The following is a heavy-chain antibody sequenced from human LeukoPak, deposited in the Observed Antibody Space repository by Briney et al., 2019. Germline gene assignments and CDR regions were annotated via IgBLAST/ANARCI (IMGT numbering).Heavy chain of an antibody. J-gene: IGHJ6*03. D-gene: IGHD4-17*01. CDR2: IYYSGNT. V-gene: IGHV4-39*01. CDR3: ARHLGDYYYYYYMDV. Sequence: SETLSLTCTVSGVSISSSNSYWGWIRQPPGKGLEWIGSIYYSGNTYYNASLKSRVTISVDTSKNQFSLKLSSVTAADTAVYYCARHLGDYYYYYYMDVWGKGTTVTISS. CDR1: GVSISSSNSY.